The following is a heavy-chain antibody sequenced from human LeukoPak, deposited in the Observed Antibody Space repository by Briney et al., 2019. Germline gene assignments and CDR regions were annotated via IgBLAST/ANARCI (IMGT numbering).Heavy chain of an antibody. J-gene: IGHJ6*03. CDR3: ARGLVGYSSSWYFYYYHMDV. CDR1: GGSFSGYY. Sequence: SETLSLTCAVYGGSFSGYYWSWIRQPPGKGLEWIGEINHSGSTNYNPSLKSRVTISVDTSKNQFSLKLSSVTAADTAVYYCARGLVGYSSSWYFYYYHMDVWGKGTTVTVSS. CDR2: INHSGST. D-gene: IGHD6-13*01. V-gene: IGHV4-34*01.